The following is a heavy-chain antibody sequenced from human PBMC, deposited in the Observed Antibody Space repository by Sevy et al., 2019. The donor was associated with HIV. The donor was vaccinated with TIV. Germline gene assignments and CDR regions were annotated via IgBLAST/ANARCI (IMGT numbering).Heavy chain of an antibody. CDR1: GFTFSSYA. D-gene: IGHD3-10*01. J-gene: IGHJ6*04. Sequence: GGYLRLSCAASGFTFSSYAMSWVRQAPGKGLEWVSAISGSGGSTYYADSVKGRFTISRDNSKNTLYLQMNSLRAEDKAVYYCAKSYYGSKDVWGKGTTVTVSS. CDR2: ISGSGGST. CDR3: AKSYYGSKDV. V-gene: IGHV3-23*01.